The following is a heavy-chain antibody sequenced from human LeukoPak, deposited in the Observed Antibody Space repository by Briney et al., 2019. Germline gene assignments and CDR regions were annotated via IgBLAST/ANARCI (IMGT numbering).Heavy chain of an antibody. CDR2: IIPIFGIA. CDR3: ARGTHDYCGMDV. CDR1: GGTFSSYA. J-gene: IGHJ6*02. V-gene: IGHV1-69*04. D-gene: IGHD1-14*01. Sequence: GGSVKVSCKASGGTFSSYAISWVRQAPGQGLEWMGRIIPIFGIANYAQKFQGRVTITADKSTSTAYMELSSLRSEDTAVYYCARGTHDYCGMDVWGQGTTVTVSS.